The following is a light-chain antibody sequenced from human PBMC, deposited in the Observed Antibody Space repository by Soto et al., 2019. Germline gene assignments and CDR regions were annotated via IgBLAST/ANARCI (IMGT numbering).Light chain of an antibody. V-gene: IGKV1-33*01. Sequence: DIQMTQSPSSLSASVGDRVTITCQASQDISKYLNWYQQKPGKAPKLLIYDASNLETGVPSRFSGSGSGTDFTFTISSLHPEDIATYYCQQYDNLPITFGPGTKVDIK. CDR1: QDISKY. CDR2: DAS. J-gene: IGKJ3*01. CDR3: QQYDNLPIT.